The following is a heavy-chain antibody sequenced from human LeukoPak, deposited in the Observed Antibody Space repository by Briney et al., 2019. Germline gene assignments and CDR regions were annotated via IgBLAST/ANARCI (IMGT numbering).Heavy chain of an antibody. CDR3: ARGAPLGY. J-gene: IGHJ4*01. CDR2: IKQDGSER. V-gene: IGHV3-7*04. CDR1: GFIFTNHW. D-gene: IGHD6-6*01. Sequence: PGGSLRLSCAASGFIFTNHWMSWVRQAPGKGLEWVANIKQDGSERNYVDSVKGRFTISRDNAKNSVYLQMNSLRAEDTAVYYCARGAPLGYWGHGNLVTVSS.